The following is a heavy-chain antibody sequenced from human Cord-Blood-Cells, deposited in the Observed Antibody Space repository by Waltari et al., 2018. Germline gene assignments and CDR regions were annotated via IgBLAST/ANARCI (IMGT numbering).Heavy chain of an antibody. Sequence: QVQLVQSGAEVKKPGSSVKVSCKASGGTFSSYAISWVRQAPGQGLGLMGGIIPIFGTANYAQKFQGRVTITADESTSTAYMELSSLRSEDTAVYYCARDAQLGITGVWYFDLWGRGTLVTVSS. V-gene: IGHV1-69*01. J-gene: IGHJ2*01. D-gene: IGHD7-27*01. CDR1: GGTFSSYA. CDR3: ARDAQLGITGVWYFDL. CDR2: IIPIFGTA.